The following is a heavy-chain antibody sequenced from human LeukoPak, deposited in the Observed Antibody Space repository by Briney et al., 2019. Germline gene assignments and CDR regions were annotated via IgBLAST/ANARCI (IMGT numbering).Heavy chain of an antibody. CDR3: AAGGYNYVTNFDY. CDR1: GFTFSSSA. J-gene: IGHJ4*02. Sequence: GASVKVSCKASGFTFSSSAMQWVRQARGQRPEWIGWIVVGSGNRNYAQKFQERVTITRDMSTSTAFMELSSLRSEDTAVYYCAAGGYNYVTNFDYWGQGTLVTVSS. D-gene: IGHD5-18*01. CDR2: IVVGSGNR. V-gene: IGHV1-58*02.